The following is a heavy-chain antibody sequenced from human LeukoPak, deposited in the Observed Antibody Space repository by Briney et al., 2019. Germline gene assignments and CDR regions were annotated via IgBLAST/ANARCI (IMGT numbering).Heavy chain of an antibody. J-gene: IGHJ5*02. CDR3: ARDPTLGIAVAGTHWFDP. Sequence: ASVTVSFTASGYTFTGYYMHWVRQAPGQGLEWMGWINPNSGGTNYAQKFQGRVTMTRDTSISTAYMELSRLRSDDTAVYYCARDPTLGIAVAGTHWFDPWGQGTLVTVSS. CDR2: INPNSGGT. D-gene: IGHD6-19*01. CDR1: GYTFTGYY. V-gene: IGHV1-2*02.